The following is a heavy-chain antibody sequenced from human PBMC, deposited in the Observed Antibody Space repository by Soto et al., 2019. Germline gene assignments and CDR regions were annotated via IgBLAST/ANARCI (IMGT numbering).Heavy chain of an antibody. V-gene: IGHV3-23*01. D-gene: IGHD3-16*02. Sequence: VHLLESGGGLVQPGGSLRLSCAASAFTFSSYAMSWVRQAPGKGLEWVSAISGSGSSTYSADSVKGRFTISRDNSENTLYLQMNSLRADDTAVYYCARPLGSYRYFDYWGQGTLVTVSS. J-gene: IGHJ4*02. CDR1: AFTFSSYA. CDR2: ISGSGSST. CDR3: ARPLGSYRYFDY.